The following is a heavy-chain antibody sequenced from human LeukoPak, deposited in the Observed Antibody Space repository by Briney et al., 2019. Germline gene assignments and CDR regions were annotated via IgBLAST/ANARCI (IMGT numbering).Heavy chain of an antibody. V-gene: IGHV4-59*08. J-gene: IGHJ4*02. CDR3: ARQPYTSGAYYFDY. CDR2: IFHSGNT. CDR1: VDSISSYY. Sequence: PPETLSLTCIVSVDSISSYYGSWIRRPPGKGLEWIGYIFHSGNTNYNPSLKSRVTMSIDTSKNQFSLRLSAVTAADTAVYYCARQPYTSGAYYFDYWGPGTLVSVSS. D-gene: IGHD1-26*01.